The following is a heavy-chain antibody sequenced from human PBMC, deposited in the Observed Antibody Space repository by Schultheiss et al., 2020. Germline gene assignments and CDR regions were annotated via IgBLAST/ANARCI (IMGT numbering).Heavy chain of an antibody. Sequence: GGSLRLSCAASGFTFSSYGMHWVRQAPGKGLEWVAVISYDGSNKYYADSVKGRFTISRDNSKNTLYLQMNSLRAEDTAVYYCAKDFYYDSSGYYYEVQTYYYGMDVWGQGTTVTVSS. V-gene: IGHV3-30*18. CDR2: ISYDGSNK. J-gene: IGHJ6*02. CDR1: GFTFSSYG. CDR3: AKDFYYDSSGYYYEVQTYYYGMDV. D-gene: IGHD3-22*01.